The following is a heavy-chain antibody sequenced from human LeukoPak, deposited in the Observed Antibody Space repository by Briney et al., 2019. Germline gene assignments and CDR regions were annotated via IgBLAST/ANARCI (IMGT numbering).Heavy chain of an antibody. D-gene: IGHD1-7*01. CDR1: GGSISSYY. CDR2: IYYSGST. Sequence: PSETLSLTYTVSGGSISSYYWSWIRQPPGKGLEWIGYIYYSGSTNYNPSLKSRVTISVDTSKNQFSLKLSSVTAADTAVYYCARARKELRGDWFDPWGQGTLVTVSS. CDR3: ARARKELRGDWFDP. J-gene: IGHJ5*02. V-gene: IGHV4-59*01.